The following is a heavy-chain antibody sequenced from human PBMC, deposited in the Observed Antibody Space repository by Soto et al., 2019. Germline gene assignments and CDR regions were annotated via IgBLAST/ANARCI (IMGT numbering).Heavy chain of an antibody. V-gene: IGHV3-9*01. J-gene: IGHJ4*02. Sequence: GGSLRLSCAASGFRFDDYAMHWVRQAPGKGLEWVSGVSWSSGSIGYAGSVKGRFTISRDNDGNSLFLQLDSLRAEDTAVYFCVRARSTDSRPDYWGQGTLVTVSS. CDR2: VSWSSGSI. CDR3: VRARSTDSRPDY. D-gene: IGHD3-22*01. CDR1: GFRFDDYA.